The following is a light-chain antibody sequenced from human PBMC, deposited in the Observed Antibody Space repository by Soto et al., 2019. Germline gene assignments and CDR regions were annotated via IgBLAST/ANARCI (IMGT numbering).Light chain of an antibody. CDR3: CSYTRTYTGV. Sequence: QSALTQPRSVSGSPGQSVTISCTGSSSDVGGFDYVSWYLQHPGKAPKLILYDVTKRPSGVPDRFSGAKSGNTASLTISGLQAEDEADYYCCSYTRTYTGVFGGGTKLTVL. CDR1: SSDVGGFDY. CDR2: DVT. J-gene: IGLJ3*02. V-gene: IGLV2-11*01.